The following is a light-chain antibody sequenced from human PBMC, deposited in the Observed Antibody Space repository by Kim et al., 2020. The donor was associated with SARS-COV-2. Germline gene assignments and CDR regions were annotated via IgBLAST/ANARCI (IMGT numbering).Light chain of an antibody. V-gene: IGLV2-8*01. CDR3: GSYAGTIYV. CDR1: SNDVGGYNF. Sequence: PVQSVTISCTGTSNDVGGYNFVSWYQQHPGKAPKLMIYEVSKRPSGVPDRFSGSKSGNTASLTVSGLQAEDEAEYYCGSYAGTIYVFGTGTKVTVL. CDR2: EVS. J-gene: IGLJ1*01.